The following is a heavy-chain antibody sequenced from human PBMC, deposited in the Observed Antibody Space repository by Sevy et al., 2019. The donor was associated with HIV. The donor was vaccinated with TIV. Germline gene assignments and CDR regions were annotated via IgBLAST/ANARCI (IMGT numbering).Heavy chain of an antibody. CDR1: GFNFSSHK. J-gene: IGHJ4*02. Sequence: GGSLRLSCAASGFNFSSHKMNWIRQAPGKGLEWVAYISDGGAVIHNADSVKGRFTISRDNSKNSLYLQMNSLRADDTAVYYCAKEGHSCSRYYVDYWGQGTLVTGSS. CDR3: AKEGHSCSRYYVDY. V-gene: IGHV3-48*03. D-gene: IGHD3-3*01. CDR2: ISDGGAVI.